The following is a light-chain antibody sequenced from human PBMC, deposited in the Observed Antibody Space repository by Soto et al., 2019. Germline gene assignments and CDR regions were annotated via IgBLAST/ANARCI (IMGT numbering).Light chain of an antibody. CDR2: DVS. CDR1: SSDVGGYEY. Sequence: QSVLTQPASVSGSPGQSITISCAGSSSDVGGYEYVSWYQQHPGRAPKLIIYDVSNRPSGVSNRFSGAKSGNTASLTISGLQADDEADYYCYSYSTSGIHDVFGDGTKLTVL. V-gene: IGLV2-14*03. J-gene: IGLJ1*01. CDR3: YSYSTSGIHDV.